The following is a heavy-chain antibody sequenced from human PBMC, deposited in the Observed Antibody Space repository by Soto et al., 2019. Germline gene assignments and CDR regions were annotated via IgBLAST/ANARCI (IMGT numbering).Heavy chain of an antibody. CDR1: GFTFSSYA. V-gene: IGHV3-30-3*01. CDR2: ISYDGSNK. CDR3: ARDSGPYGMDV. Sequence: QVQLVESGGGVVQPGRSLRLSCAASGFTFSSYAMHWVRQAPGKGLEWVAVISYDGSNKYYADSVKGRFTISRDNSKNTLYLQMNSLRAEDTAVYYCARDSGPYGMDVWGQGTTVTVSS. J-gene: IGHJ6*02.